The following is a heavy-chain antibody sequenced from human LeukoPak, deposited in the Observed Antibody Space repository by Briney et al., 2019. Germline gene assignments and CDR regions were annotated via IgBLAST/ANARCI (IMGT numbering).Heavy chain of an antibody. V-gene: IGHV4-30-2*01. D-gene: IGHD5-24*01. J-gene: IGHJ2*01. CDR2: IYHSGST. CDR3: ARVSARLEIYWYFDL. CDR1: GGSISIGGYS. Sequence: SETLSLTCAVSGGSISIGGYSWSWIRQPPGKGLEWIGYIYHSGSTYYNPSLKSRVTISVDRSKNQFSLKLSSVTAADTAVYYCARVSARLEIYWYFDLWGRGTLVTVSS.